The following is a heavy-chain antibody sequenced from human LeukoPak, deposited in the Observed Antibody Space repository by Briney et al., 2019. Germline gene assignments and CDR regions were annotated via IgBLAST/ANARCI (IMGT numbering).Heavy chain of an antibody. D-gene: IGHD2-15*01. Sequence: ASVKVCCKASGGTFSSYAISWVRQAPGQGLEWMGRIIPILGIANYAQKFQGRVTITADKSTSTAYMELSSLRSEDTAVYYCARSEVKDLVAFDIWGQGTMVTVSS. CDR3: ARSEVKDLVAFDI. CDR1: GGTFSSYA. J-gene: IGHJ3*02. V-gene: IGHV1-69*04. CDR2: IIPILGIA.